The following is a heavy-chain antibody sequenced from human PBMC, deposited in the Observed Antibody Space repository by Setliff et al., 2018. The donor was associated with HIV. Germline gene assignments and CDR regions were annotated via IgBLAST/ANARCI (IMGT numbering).Heavy chain of an antibody. CDR2: IYYGST. J-gene: IGHJ5*02. D-gene: IGHD2-15*01. Sequence: SETLSLTCTVSGDSISSYYWNWIRQPPGKALEWIGYIYYGSTHYTPSFEGRVTISVDTSKNLFSLKLRSVTAADTAMYYGARRRCSAASCPDNSWNWLDPWGQGTLVTVSS. V-gene: IGHV4-59*08. CDR3: ARRRCSAASCPDNSWNWLDP. CDR1: GDSISSYY.